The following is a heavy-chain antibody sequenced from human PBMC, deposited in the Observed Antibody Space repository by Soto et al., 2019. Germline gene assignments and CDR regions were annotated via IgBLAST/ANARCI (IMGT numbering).Heavy chain of an antibody. J-gene: IGHJ6*02. Sequence: GGSLRLSCAASGLTFSGYAMAWVRQAPGKGLEWVSGISGSGANIYYADSVKGRFTISRDNSKNTLYLQMNSLRAEDTAVYSCARRTSYGSGSYMYYYYGLDVWGQGTTVTVSS. CDR2: ISGSGANI. CDR3: ARRTSYGSGSYMYYYYGLDV. D-gene: IGHD3-10*01. V-gene: IGHV3-23*01. CDR1: GLTFSGYA.